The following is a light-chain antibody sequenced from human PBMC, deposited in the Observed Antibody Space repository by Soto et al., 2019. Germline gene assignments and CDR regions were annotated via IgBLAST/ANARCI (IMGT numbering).Light chain of an antibody. V-gene: IGLV2-14*01. CDR3: SSYTRSSKV. CDR1: SSDVGGYNY. J-gene: IGLJ1*01. CDR2: DVS. Sequence: QSVLTQPASVSGSPGQSITISCTGTSSDVGGYNYVSWYQQHPGKAPKLMIYDVSNRPSGVSNRFSGSKSGNTASLTISGFQAENEADYYCSSYTRSSKVFGTGTKVPVL.